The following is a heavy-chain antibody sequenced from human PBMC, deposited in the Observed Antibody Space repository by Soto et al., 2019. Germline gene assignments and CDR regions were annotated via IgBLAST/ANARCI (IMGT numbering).Heavy chain of an antibody. CDR2: ISSSSSTI. CDR3: ARKRYDFWSWFDP. V-gene: IGHV3-48*02. Sequence: GGSLRLSCAASGFTFSSYSMNWVRQAPGKGLEWVSYISSSSSTIYYADSVKGRFTISRDNAKNSLYLQMNSLRDEDTAAYYCARKRYDFWSWFDPWGQGTLVTVSS. CDR1: GFTFSSYS. D-gene: IGHD3-3*01. J-gene: IGHJ5*02.